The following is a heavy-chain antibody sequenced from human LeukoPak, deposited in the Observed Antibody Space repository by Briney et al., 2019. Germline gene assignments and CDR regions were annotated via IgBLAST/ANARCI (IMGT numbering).Heavy chain of an antibody. CDR3: ARGRVHYYDSSGYYTFFDY. D-gene: IGHD3-22*01. CDR1: GGSISSSSYY. CDR2: IYYSGST. Sequence: SETLSLTCTVSGGSISSSSYYWGWIRQPPGKGLEWIGSIYYSGSTYYNPSLKSRVTISVDTSKNQFSLKLSSVTAADTAVYYCARGRVHYYDSSGYYTFFDYWGQGTLVTVSS. J-gene: IGHJ4*02. V-gene: IGHV4-39*07.